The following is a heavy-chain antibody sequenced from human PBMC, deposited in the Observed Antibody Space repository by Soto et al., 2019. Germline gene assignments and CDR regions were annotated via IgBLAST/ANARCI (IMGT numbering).Heavy chain of an antibody. Sequence: GASVKVSCKASGGTFSSYTISWVRQAPGQGLEWMGRIIPILGIANYAQKFQGGVTITADKSTSTAYMELSSLRSEDTAVYYCARGIAANGWFDPWGQGTLVTVSS. CDR3: ARGIAANGWFDP. D-gene: IGHD2-15*01. V-gene: IGHV1-69*02. CDR2: IIPILGIA. CDR1: GGTFSSYT. J-gene: IGHJ5*02.